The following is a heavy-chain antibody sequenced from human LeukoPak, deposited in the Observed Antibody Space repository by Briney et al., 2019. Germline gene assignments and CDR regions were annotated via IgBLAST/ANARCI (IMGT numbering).Heavy chain of an antibody. V-gene: IGHV4-59*08. CDR3: ARHVEHAAYFHH. Sequence: SETLSLTCTVAGVSISDFHWSWLRQSPEKGLEWIGWITNSGDANYNPSLESRLAMSAETTKRQLSLRVTSVTDADTAVYYCARHVEHAAYFHHWGQGILVTVSS. D-gene: IGHD1/OR15-1a*01. CDR1: GVSISDFH. CDR2: ITNSGDA. J-gene: IGHJ4*02.